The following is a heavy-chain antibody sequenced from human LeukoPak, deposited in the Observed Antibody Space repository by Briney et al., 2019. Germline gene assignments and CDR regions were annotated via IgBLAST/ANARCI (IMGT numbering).Heavy chain of an antibody. J-gene: IGHJ1*01. CDR1: GYTFIGHY. D-gene: IGHD3-22*01. CDR2: INPNSGGT. V-gene: IGHV1-2*02. Sequence: ASVKVSCKASGYTFIGHYMHWVRQAPGQGLEWMGWINPNSGGTNYAQKFQGRVTMTRDTSISTAYMELSRLTSDDTAVYYCARGYYDSSGFEYFQDWGQGTLVTVSS. CDR3: ARGYYDSSGFEYFQD.